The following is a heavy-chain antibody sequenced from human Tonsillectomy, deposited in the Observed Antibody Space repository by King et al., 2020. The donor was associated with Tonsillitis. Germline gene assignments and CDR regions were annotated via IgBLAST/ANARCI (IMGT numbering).Heavy chain of an antibody. Sequence: QLQESGPGLLKPSETLSLTCTVSGGSISSYYWSWIRQPPGKGLEWIGYIYYSGSTNYNPSLKSRVTISVDTSKNQFSLKLSSVTAADTAVYYCARYGQLRGALDVWGQGTMVTVSS. D-gene: IGHD5-24*01. CDR3: ARYGQLRGALDV. CDR2: IYYSGST. CDR1: GGSISSYY. V-gene: IGHV4-59*08. J-gene: IGHJ3*01.